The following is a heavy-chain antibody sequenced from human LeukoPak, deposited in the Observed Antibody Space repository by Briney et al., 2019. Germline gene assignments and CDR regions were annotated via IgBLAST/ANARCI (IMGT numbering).Heavy chain of an antibody. CDR2: INTGSGNT. CDR3: ARARGYSYGVIDY. CDR1: GYTFTGYA. Sequence: GASVKVSCKASGYTFTGYALHWVRQAPGQGLEWMGWINTGSGNTKYSQRFQDRVTITMDTSASTVYMEMNDLGSEDTAVYYCARARGYSYGVIDYWGQGTLVTVSS. J-gene: IGHJ4*02. D-gene: IGHD5-18*01. V-gene: IGHV1-3*04.